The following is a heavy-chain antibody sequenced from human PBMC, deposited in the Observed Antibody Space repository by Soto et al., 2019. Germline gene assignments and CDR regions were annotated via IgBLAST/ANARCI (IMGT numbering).Heavy chain of an antibody. CDR1: GGTFSSYA. Sequence: SVKVSCKASGGTFSSYAISWVRQAPGQGLEWMGGITPIFGTANYAQKFQGRVTITADESTSTAYMELSSLRSEDTAVYYCASGGWPTVVTPGYFQHWGQGTLVTVSS. CDR3: ASGGWPTVVTPGYFQH. J-gene: IGHJ1*01. D-gene: IGHD4-17*01. V-gene: IGHV1-69*13. CDR2: ITPIFGTA.